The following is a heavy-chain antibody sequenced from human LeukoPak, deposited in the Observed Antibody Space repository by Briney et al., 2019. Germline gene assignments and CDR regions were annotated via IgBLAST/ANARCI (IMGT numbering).Heavy chain of an antibody. CDR3: ASRGSGWWDSRDY. CDR1: GFTVSSNY. J-gene: IGHJ4*02. D-gene: IGHD6-13*01. Sequence: GGSLRLSCAASGFTVSSNYMSWVRQAPGKGLEWVSVIYSGGSTYYADSVKGRFTISRDNPKNTLYLQMNSLRAEDTAVYYCASRGSGWWDSRDYWGQGTLVTVSS. CDR2: IYSGGST. V-gene: IGHV3-53*01.